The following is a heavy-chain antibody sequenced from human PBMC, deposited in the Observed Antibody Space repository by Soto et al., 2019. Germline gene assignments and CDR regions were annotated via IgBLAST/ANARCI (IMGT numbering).Heavy chain of an antibody. CDR1: GGSISSSSYY. J-gene: IGHJ6*02. CDR3: ARSQESITIFGVIYYYFGMDV. D-gene: IGHD3-3*01. CDR2: IYYSGST. V-gene: IGHV4-39*01. Sequence: SETLSLTCTVSGGSISSSSYYWDWIRQPPGKGLEWIGSIYYSGSTYYNPSLKSRVTISVDTSKNQFSLKLSSVTAADTAAYYCARSQESITIFGVIYYYFGMDVWGQGTTVTVSS.